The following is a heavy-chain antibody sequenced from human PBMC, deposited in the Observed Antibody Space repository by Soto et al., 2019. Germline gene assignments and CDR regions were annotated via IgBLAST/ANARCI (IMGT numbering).Heavy chain of an antibody. CDR2: IYYSGST. D-gene: IGHD3-22*01. CDR3: ARASDYYDSSGYPSRGAFDI. Sequence: QVQLQESGPGLVKPSQTLSLTCTVSGGSISSGDYYWSWIRQPPGKGLEWIGYIYYSGSTYYNPSLKSRVTISVDPSKNQFSLKLSSVTAADTAVYYCARASDYYDSSGYPSRGAFDIWGQGTMVTVSS. J-gene: IGHJ3*02. CDR1: GGSISSGDYY. V-gene: IGHV4-30-4*01.